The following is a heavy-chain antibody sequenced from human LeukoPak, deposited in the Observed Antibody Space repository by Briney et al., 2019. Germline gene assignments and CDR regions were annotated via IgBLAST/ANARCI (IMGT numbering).Heavy chain of an antibody. CDR2: IYTSGST. D-gene: IGHD1-26*01. V-gene: IGHV4-61*02. CDR3: ARDPIVGATRSY. CDR1: GGSISSGSYF. J-gene: IGHJ4*02. Sequence: PSQTLSLTCTVSGGSISSGSYFWSWIRQPAGKGLEWIGRIYTSGSTNYNPSLKSRVTISVDTSKNQFSLKLSSVTAADTAVYYCARDPIVGATRSYWGQGTLVTVSS.